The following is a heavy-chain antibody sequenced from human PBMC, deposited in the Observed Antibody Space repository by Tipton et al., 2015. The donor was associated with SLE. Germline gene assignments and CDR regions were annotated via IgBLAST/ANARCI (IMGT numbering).Heavy chain of an antibody. D-gene: IGHD3-22*01. J-gene: IGHJ4*02. CDR1: GFTFSSYA. CDR3: TRESYDSSGYYAPYFDY. V-gene: IGHV3-23*01. Sequence: SLRLSCAASGFTFSSYAMNWVRQAPGKGLQWVSAISGSGDSTYYADSVKGRFTISRDNSKNTLYLQMNSLKTEDTAVYYCTRESYDSSGYYAPYFDYWGQGTLVTVSS. CDR2: ISGSGDST.